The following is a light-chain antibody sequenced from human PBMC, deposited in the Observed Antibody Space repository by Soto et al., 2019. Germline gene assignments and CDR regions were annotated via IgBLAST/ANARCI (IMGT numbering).Light chain of an antibody. CDR2: STS. Sequence: QAVVTQEPSLTVSPEGTVTLTCASSTGAVTSTYYPNWFQQKPGQAPRSLIFSTSIRYSWTPARFSGSLLGGKAALTLSDVQPEDEADYYCQLYYGATRVFGGGTKLTVL. CDR3: QLYYGATRV. V-gene: IGLV7-43*01. J-gene: IGLJ3*02. CDR1: TGAVTSTYY.